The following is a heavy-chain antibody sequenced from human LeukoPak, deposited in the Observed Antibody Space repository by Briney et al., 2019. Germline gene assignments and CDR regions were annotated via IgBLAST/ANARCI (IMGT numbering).Heavy chain of an antibody. Sequence: GGSLRLSCAASGFTFSSYAMHWVRQAPGKGLEWVAVISYDGSNKYYADSVKGRFTISRDNSKNTLYLQMNSLRAEDTAVYYCARDVSYYYDSSGYLDYWGQGTLVTVSS. V-gene: IGHV3-30-3*01. CDR1: GFTFSSYA. D-gene: IGHD3-22*01. CDR3: ARDVSYYYDSSGYLDY. CDR2: ISYDGSNK. J-gene: IGHJ4*02.